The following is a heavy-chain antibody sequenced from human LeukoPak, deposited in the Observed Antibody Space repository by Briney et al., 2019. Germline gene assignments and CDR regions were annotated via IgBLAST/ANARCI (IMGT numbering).Heavy chain of an antibody. CDR1: GYSFTSYW. J-gene: IGHJ4*02. CDR3: ARRDYSSWSPFHY. D-gene: IGHD6-6*01. V-gene: IGHV5-51*01. CDR2: IYPGDSDT. Sequence: GESLKISCKGSGYSFTSYWIGWVRQMPGKGLEWMGIIYPGDSDTRYRPSFQGQVTISANKSINTAYLQWSSLKASDTAIYYCARRDYSSWSPFHYWGQGTLVTVSS.